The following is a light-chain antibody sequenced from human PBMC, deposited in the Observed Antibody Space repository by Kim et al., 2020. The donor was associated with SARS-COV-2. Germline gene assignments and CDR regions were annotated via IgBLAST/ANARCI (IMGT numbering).Light chain of an antibody. CDR3: QVWDTNSDHCV. CDR2: YNN. V-gene: IGLV3-21*04. CDR1: NIGSKS. J-gene: IGLJ2*01. Sequence: SYELTQSPSVSMAPGETATIPCGGKNIGSKSVHWYQQKPGQAPVLVIYYNNDRPSGIPERIPGSSSGDSATLTISRVEAGDEADYDCQVWDTNSDHCVFGGGTQLTDL.